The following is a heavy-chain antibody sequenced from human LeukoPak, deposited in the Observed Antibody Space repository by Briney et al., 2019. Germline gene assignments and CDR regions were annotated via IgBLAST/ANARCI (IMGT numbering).Heavy chain of an antibody. CDR1: GYTFTGYY. Sequence: GASVKVSCKASGYTFTGYYMHWVRQAPGQGLEWMGWINPNSGGTNYAQKFQGRVTITADKSTSTAYMELSSLRSEDTAVYYCARDRHDILTGYWMGEYWGQGTLVTVSS. CDR2: INPNSGGT. CDR3: ARDRHDILTGYWMGEY. J-gene: IGHJ4*02. V-gene: IGHV1-2*02. D-gene: IGHD3-9*01.